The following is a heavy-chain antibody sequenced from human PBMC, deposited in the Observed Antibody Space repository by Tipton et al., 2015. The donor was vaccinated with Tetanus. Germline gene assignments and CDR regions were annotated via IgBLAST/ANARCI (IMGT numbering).Heavy chain of an antibody. CDR2: IIPIFGTA. Sequence: VQLVQSGAEVKKPGSPVKVSCKASGGTFSSYAISWVRQAPGQGLEWMGGIIPIFGTANYAQKFQGRVTITGDESTSTAYMELSSLRSEDTAVYYCARPAPTYYYDSSGYYYGEGAFDIWGQGTMVTVSS. J-gene: IGHJ3*02. CDR3: ARPAPTYYYDSSGYYYGEGAFDI. D-gene: IGHD3-22*01. V-gene: IGHV1-69*12. CDR1: GGTFSSYA.